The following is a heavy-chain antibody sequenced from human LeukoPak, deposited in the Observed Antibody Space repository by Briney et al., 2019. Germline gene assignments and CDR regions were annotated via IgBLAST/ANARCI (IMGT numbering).Heavy chain of an antibody. D-gene: IGHD4-17*01. CDR1: GGTIDRSSYY. CDR2: LNHHGGT. Sequence: PSETLSLTCIVSGGTIDRSSYYWGWIRQPPGKGLEWIGSLNHHGGTHYNPSLKSRVTISVDTSKNQFSLKLSSVTAADTAVYYCARHYGPWGQGTLVTVSS. CDR3: ARHYGP. V-gene: IGHV4-39*01. J-gene: IGHJ5*02.